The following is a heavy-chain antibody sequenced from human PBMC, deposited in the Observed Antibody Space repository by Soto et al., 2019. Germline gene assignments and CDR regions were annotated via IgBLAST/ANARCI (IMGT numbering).Heavy chain of an antibody. CDR1: GFTFSSYG. V-gene: IGHV3-30*03. CDR2: ISYDGSNK. J-gene: IGHJ6*02. Sequence: PGGSLRLSCAASGFTFSSYGMHWVRQAPGKGLEWVAVISYDGSNKYYADSVKGRFTISRDNSKNTLYLQMNSMRAEDTAVYYCAGSLEWLLGLYYYYYGMDVWGQGTTVTVSS. D-gene: IGHD3-3*01. CDR3: AGSLEWLLGLYYYYYGMDV.